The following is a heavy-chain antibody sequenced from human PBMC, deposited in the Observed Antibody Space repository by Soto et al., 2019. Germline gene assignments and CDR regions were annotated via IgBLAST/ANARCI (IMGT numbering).Heavy chain of an antibody. CDR3: ARERIAVAGTGAFDI. J-gene: IGHJ3*02. V-gene: IGHV3-13*01. Sequence: GGSLGLSCAASGFTFSSYDIHWVRQATGKGLEWVSAIGTAGDTYYPGSVKGRFTISRENAKNSLYLQMNSLRAEDTAVYYCARERIAVAGTGAFDIWGQGTMVTVSS. CDR2: IGTAGDT. CDR1: GFTFSSYD. D-gene: IGHD6-19*01.